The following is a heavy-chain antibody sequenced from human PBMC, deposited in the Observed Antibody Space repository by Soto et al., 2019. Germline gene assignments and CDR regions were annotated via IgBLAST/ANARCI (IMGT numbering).Heavy chain of an antibody. Sequence: PSETLSLTCAVYGGSFSGFYWSWIRQPPEKGLEWIGEINHSGSTNYNPSLKSRVTISVDTSKNQFSLKLSSVTAADTAVYYCASGGSYSLDYWGQGTLVTVSS. CDR3: ASGGSYSLDY. V-gene: IGHV4-34*01. CDR1: GGSFSGFY. D-gene: IGHD1-26*01. CDR2: INHSGST. J-gene: IGHJ4*02.